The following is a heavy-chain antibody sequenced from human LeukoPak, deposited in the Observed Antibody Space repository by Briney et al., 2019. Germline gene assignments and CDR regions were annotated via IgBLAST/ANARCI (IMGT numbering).Heavy chain of an antibody. CDR3: ARPVEGYLGSVRWYFDY. J-gene: IGHJ4*02. CDR2: ISGSGGST. V-gene: IGHV3-23*01. Sequence: GGSLRLSCAASGFTFSSYAMSWVRQAPGKGLEWVSAISGSGGSTYYAESMKGRLTISRDNAKNSLFLQMNILRDEDTAVYYCARPVEGYLGSVRWYFDYWGQGTLVAVAS. CDR1: GFTFSSYA. D-gene: IGHD3-10*01.